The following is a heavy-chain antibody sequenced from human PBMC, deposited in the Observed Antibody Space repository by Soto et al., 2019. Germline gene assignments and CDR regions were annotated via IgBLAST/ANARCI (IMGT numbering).Heavy chain of an antibody. CDR2: ITGTGGDT. V-gene: IGHV3-23*01. CDR1: GFPLSTYG. J-gene: IGHJ6*02. CDR3: AISRGYWYGLDV. Sequence: EVQLLESGGGLVQPGGSLRLSCAASGFPLSTYGMSWVRQAPGKGLEWVSSITGTGGDTYYADSVKGRFTSSRDNSNNMLYLQMNSLRVEDTAVYYCAISRGYWYGLDVWGQGTTITVSS.